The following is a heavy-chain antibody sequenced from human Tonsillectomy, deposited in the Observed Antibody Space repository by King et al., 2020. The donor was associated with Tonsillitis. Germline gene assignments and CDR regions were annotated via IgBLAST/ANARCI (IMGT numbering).Heavy chain of an antibody. J-gene: IGHJ4*02. CDR3: AKDMTYYYDNTGSRHFAC. Sequence: VQLVESGGNLVQPGGSLRLSCAASGFTFSSYAMSWVRQAPGKGLEWVSAISGSGASTYYADSVKGRFTTSRDNSKNTLYLQMGSLRAEETAFYYCAKDMTYYYDNTGSRHFACWGQGTLVTVSS. D-gene: IGHD3-22*01. CDR1: GFTFSSYA. CDR2: ISGSGAST. V-gene: IGHV3-23*04.